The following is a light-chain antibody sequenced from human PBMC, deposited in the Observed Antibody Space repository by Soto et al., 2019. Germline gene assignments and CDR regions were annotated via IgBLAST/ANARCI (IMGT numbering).Light chain of an antibody. J-gene: IGKJ1*01. CDR2: AAA. V-gene: IGKV3-20*01. CDR3: HQYGNSWT. CDR1: QSVAGN. Sequence: DIVLTQSPATLSLSPGERATLSCRASQSVAGNLAWYEQRPGQSPRLLIYAAAIRATGIPDRFSASGSGTDFTLTIRRLEPEDFAVYYCHQYGNSWTFGQGTKVDI.